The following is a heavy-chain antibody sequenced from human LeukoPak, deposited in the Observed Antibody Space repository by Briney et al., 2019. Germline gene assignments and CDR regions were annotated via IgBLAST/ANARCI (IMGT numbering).Heavy chain of an antibody. V-gene: IGHV3-7*01. CDR3: ARASEYSSSLSAVVAFDI. CDR1: GFTFSSDR. Sequence: PGGPLRLSCAASGFTFSSDRMSWVRQAPGKGLEWVANRKQDGSEKYDVDSVKGRFTISGDNAKNSLDMEVKSLRAEDTAVYYCARASEYSSSLSAVVAFDIWGQGTMVTVSS. J-gene: IGHJ3*02. D-gene: IGHD6-6*01. CDR2: RKQDGSEK.